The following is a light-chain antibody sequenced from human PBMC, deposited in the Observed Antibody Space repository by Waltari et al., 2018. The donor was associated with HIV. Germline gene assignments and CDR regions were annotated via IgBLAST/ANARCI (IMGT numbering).Light chain of an antibody. J-gene: IGLJ1*01. CDR1: SSDVGGYNY. CDR3: SSYTSSSTPYV. CDR2: EVS. Sequence: QSALTQPASVSGSPGQSITISCPGTSSDVGGYNYVPWYQQHPGKAPNLMIYEVSNRPSGVSNRFSGSKSGNTASLTISGLQAEDEADYYCSSYTSSSTPYVFGTGTKVTVL. V-gene: IGLV2-14*01.